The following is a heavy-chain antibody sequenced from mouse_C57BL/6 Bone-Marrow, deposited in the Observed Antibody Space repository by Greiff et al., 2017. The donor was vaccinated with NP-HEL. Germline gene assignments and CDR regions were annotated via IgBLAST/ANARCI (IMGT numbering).Heavy chain of an antibody. J-gene: IGHJ1*03. D-gene: IGHD1-1*01. CDR2: ISSGSSTI. Sequence: EVMLVESGGGLVKPGGSLKLSCAASGFTFSDYGMHWVRQAPEKGLEWVAYISSGSSTIYYADTVKGRFTISRDNAKNTLFLQMTSLRSEDTAMYYCASEFYGSSSYWYFDVWGTGTTVTVSS. CDR1: GFTFSDYG. V-gene: IGHV5-17*01. CDR3: ASEFYGSSSYWYFDV.